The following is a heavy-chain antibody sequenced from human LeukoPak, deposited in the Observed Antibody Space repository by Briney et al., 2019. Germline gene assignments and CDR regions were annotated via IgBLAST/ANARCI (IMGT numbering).Heavy chain of an antibody. Sequence: GGSLRLSCAASGFTISSNYMSWVRQAPGRGLEWVSVIYSAGSTYYADSVKGRFTIARDSSRNTLNLQMNSLRAEDTAVYYCARELVVVTAIASYYYYGMDVWGQGTTVTVSS. CDR2: IYSAGST. D-gene: IGHD2-21*02. CDR1: GFTISSNY. V-gene: IGHV3-53*01. CDR3: ARELVVVTAIASYYYYGMDV. J-gene: IGHJ6*02.